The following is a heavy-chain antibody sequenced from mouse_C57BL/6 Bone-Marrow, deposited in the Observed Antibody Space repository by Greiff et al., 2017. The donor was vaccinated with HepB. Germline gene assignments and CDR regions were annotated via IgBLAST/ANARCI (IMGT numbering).Heavy chain of an antibody. D-gene: IGHD1-1*01. CDR2: IGYSGST. CDR1: GYSITSDY. CDR3: ARSLGLQRDYYAMDY. Sequence: EVQLQQSGPGLVKPSQTLSLTCSVTGYSITSDYWNWIRKFPGNKLEYMGYIGYSGSTNYNPALKSRITITRDTSKNQYYLQLNSVLTGDTATYYCARSLGLQRDYYAMDYWGQGTSVTVSS. V-gene: IGHV3-8*01. J-gene: IGHJ4*01.